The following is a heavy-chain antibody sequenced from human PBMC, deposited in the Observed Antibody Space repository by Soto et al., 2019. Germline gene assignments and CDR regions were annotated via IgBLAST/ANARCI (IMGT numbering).Heavy chain of an antibody. D-gene: IGHD4-17*01. Sequence: QVQLQESGPGLVKPSETLSLTCTVSGGSISSDYWSWIRQPPGKGLEWTGYIYYSGSTNYNPSLKSILTISVDTSKNQFSLKLSSVTAAYTAVYYCARDALIDYGDYVGDYYMDVWGEGTTVTVSS. CDR3: ARDALIDYGDYVGDYYMDV. CDR1: GGSISSDY. J-gene: IGHJ6*03. CDR2: IYYSGST. V-gene: IGHV4-59*01.